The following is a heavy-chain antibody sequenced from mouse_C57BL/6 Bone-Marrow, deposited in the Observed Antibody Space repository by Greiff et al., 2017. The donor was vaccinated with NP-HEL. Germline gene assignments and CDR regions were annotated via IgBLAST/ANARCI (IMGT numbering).Heavy chain of an antibody. CDR1: GFTFSSYG. V-gene: IGHV5-6*02. J-gene: IGHJ3*01. Sequence: DVMLVESGGDLVKPGGSLKLSCAASGFTFSSYGMSWVRQTPDKRLEWVATISSGGSYTYYPDSVKGRFTISRDNAKNTLYLQMSSLKSEDTAMYYCARHYGNYPFAYWGQGTLVTVSA. CDR2: ISSGGSYT. CDR3: ARHYGNYPFAY. D-gene: IGHD2-1*01.